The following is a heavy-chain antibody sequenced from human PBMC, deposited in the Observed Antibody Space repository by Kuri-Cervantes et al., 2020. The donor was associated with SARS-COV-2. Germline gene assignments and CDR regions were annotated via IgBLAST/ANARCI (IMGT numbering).Heavy chain of an antibody. CDR1: GGTLSSSA. CDR3: ARGPDKYGMDV. CDR2: IIPILGMT. J-gene: IGHJ6*02. V-gene: IGHV1-69*13. Sequence: SVKVSCKASGGTLSSSAISWVRQAPGQRLEWMGGIIPILGMTNYAQKFQGRVTITADESTSTAYMELSSLRSEDTAVYYCARGPDKYGMDVWGQGTTVTVSS.